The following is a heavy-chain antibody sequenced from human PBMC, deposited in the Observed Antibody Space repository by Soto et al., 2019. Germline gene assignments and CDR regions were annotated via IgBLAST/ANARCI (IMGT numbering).Heavy chain of an antibody. D-gene: IGHD2-15*01. CDR2: IDQEGTEA. CDR1: GFTFSTYW. CDR3: ASDRGMVITTTGYFDY. V-gene: IGHV3-7*01. Sequence: EVQLVESGGGLVQPGGSLRLSCAASGFTFSTYWMSWVRQAPGKGLEWVANIDQEGTEAYYVDSVKGRFTVSRDNAKNSLYLQMNSLRAEDTAVYYCASDRGMVITTTGYFDYWGQGTLVTVSS. J-gene: IGHJ4*02.